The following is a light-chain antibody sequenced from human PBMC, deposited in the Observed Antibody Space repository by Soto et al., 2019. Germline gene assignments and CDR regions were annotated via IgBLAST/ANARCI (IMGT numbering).Light chain of an antibody. CDR1: SSNIGAGYD. Sequence: QSVLTQPPSVSGAPGQRVTISCTGSSSNIGAGYDVHWYQQLPGAAPKLLIYGHSNRPSGVPDRFSGSKSGTSASLAITGLQAEDEADYYCQXXXSSLXDXXVXGGGTKLTVL. CDR2: GHS. CDR3: QXXXSSLXDXXV. V-gene: IGLV1-40*01. J-gene: IGLJ2*01.